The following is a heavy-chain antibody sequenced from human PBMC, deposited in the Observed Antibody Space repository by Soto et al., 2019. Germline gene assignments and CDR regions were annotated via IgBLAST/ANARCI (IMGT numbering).Heavy chain of an antibody. D-gene: IGHD3-10*01. CDR2: ISSRDLSI. CDR3: ACVRASGWGVYCRDYFDY. V-gene: IGHV3-11*01. Sequence: GGSLRLSCTASGFIFSNYYMSWIRQAPGKGLEWVSSISSRDLSIYYADSVKGRFTIFRDNAKNSLFLHMSDLRTADTAVYYYACVRASGWGVYCRDYFDYWGLGTLVTVSS. CDR1: GFIFSNYY. J-gene: IGHJ4*02.